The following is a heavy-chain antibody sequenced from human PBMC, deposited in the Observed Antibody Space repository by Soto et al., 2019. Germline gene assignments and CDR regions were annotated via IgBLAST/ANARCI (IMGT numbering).Heavy chain of an antibody. D-gene: IGHD3-3*01. V-gene: IGHV4-59*01. Sequence: SATLSLTCTVSGGSISSYYWSWIRQPPGKGLEWIGYIYYSGSTNYNPSLKSRVTISVDTSKNQFSLKLSSVTAADTAVHYCARGGLEYYDFWSGYYRPNYYYYGMDVWGQGTTVTVSS. CDR1: GGSISSYY. CDR2: IYYSGST. J-gene: IGHJ6*02. CDR3: ARGGLEYYDFWSGYYRPNYYYYGMDV.